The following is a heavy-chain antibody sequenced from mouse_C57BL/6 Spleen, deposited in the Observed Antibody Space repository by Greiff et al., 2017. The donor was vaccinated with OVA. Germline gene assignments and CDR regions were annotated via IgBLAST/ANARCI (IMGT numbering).Heavy chain of an antibody. D-gene: IGHD1-1*01. CDR1: FYTFTSSW. Sequence: VQLQQPGAELVKPGASVPLSCTSSFYTFTSSWMHWVKQRPGRGLEWIGRIDPNSGGTKYNEKFKSKATLTVDKPSSTAYMQLSSLTSEDSAVYYCARGYYGHYAMDYWGQGTSVTVSS. CDR2: IDPNSGGT. J-gene: IGHJ4*01. CDR3: ARGYYGHYAMDY. V-gene: IGHV1-72*01.